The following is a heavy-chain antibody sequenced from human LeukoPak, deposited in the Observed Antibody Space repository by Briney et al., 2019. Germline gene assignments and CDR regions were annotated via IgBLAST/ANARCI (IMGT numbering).Heavy chain of an antibody. V-gene: IGHV4-59*01. D-gene: IGHD6-19*01. CDR2: IYYSGST. J-gene: IGHJ4*02. Sequence: PSVTLSLTCTVSGGSISSYYWSWIRQPPGKGLEWIGYIYYSGSTNYNPSLKSRVTISVDTSKNQFSLKLSSVTAADTAVYHCARSGGGWRYFDYWGQGILVTVSS. CDR3: ARSGGGWRYFDY. CDR1: GGSISSYY.